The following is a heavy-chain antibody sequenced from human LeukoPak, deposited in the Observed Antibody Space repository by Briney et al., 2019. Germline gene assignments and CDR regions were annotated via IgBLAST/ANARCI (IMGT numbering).Heavy chain of an antibody. D-gene: IGHD6-19*01. CDR1: GGTFSSYA. J-gene: IGHJ4*02. CDR2: IIPILGIA. V-gene: IGHV1-69*04. Sequence: GASVKVSCKASGGTFSSYAISWVRQAPGPGLEWMGRIIPILGIANYAQKFQGRVTITADKSTSTAYMELSSLRSEDTAVYYCARERGQWLVSDYWGQGTLVTVSS. CDR3: ARERGQWLVSDY.